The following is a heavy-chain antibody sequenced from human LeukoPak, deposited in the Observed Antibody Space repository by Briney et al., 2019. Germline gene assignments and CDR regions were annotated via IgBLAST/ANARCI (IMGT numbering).Heavy chain of an antibody. Sequence: GGSLRLSCAASGFTFSKFSMNWVRQAPGKGLEWVSGVDTSGAATYYADSVKGRFTISRDNSKNTLYLQMNSLRAEDTAIYYCAKKGYADSGTYLYYFDYWGQGTLVTVSS. J-gene: IGHJ4*02. V-gene: IGHV3-23*01. CDR3: AKKGYADSGTYLYYFDY. CDR1: GFTFSKFS. D-gene: IGHD3-10*01. CDR2: VDTSGAAT.